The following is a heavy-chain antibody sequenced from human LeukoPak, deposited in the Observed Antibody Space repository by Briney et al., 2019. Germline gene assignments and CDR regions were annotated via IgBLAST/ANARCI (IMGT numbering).Heavy chain of an antibody. CDR2: IWYDGSNI. Sequence: GGSLRLSCAASGFTFCSYGMHWVRQAPGKGPEGGAVIWYDGSNIYYADSVKGRFTISRDNPKNTLFLQMNSLRAEDTAVYYWARGYDKPDYWGQGTLVTVSS. J-gene: IGHJ4*01. CDR3: ARGYDKPDY. V-gene: IGHV3-33*01. D-gene: IGHD3-3*01. CDR1: GFTFCSYG.